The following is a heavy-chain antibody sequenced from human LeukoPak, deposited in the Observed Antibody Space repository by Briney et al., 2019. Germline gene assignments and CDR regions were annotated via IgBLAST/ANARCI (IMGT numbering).Heavy chain of an antibody. V-gene: IGHV3-7*01. CDR3: AKLLGDVTTFDY. D-gene: IGHD4-11*01. CDR2: INQDGSVE. CDR1: GFTFSRSW. Sequence: GESLRLSCAGSGFTFSRSWMTWVRQAAGKGLEWVARINQDGSVERYMDSVKGRFTISRDNAENSLYLQMNSLRAEDTAVYYCAKLLGDVTTFDYWGQGTLVTVSS. J-gene: IGHJ4*02.